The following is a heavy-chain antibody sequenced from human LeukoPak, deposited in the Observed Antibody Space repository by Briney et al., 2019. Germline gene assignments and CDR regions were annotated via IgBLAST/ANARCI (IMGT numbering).Heavy chain of an antibody. J-gene: IGHJ5*02. Sequence: SETLSLTCTVSGGSISSYYWSWIRQPPGKGLEWIGYIYATGSTNYNPSLKSRVTISVGTSKNQFSLNLRSVTAADTAVYYCARHGSVRSPLGPWGQGTLVTVSS. CDR1: GGSISSYY. CDR2: IYATGST. CDR3: ARHGSVRSPLGP. D-gene: IGHD3-10*01. V-gene: IGHV4-4*09.